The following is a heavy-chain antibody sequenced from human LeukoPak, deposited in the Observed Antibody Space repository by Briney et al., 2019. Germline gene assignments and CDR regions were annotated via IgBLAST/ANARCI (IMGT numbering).Heavy chain of an antibody. CDR3: AREGGSGSYFRALDY. CDR1: GFTFSSYS. V-gene: IGHV3-21*01. CDR2: ISSSSSYI. J-gene: IGHJ4*02. Sequence: GGSLRLSCAASGFTFSSYSMNWVRQAPGKGLEWVSSISSSSSYIYYADSVKGRFTISRDNAKNSLYLQMNSLRAEDTAVYYCAREGGSGSYFRALDYWGQGTLVTVSS. D-gene: IGHD1-26*01.